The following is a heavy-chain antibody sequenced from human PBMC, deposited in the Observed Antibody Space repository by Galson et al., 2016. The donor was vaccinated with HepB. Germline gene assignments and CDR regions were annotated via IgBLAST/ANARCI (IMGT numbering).Heavy chain of an antibody. V-gene: IGHV3-15*01. CDR1: GFTFNNAW. D-gene: IGHD2-2*01. Sequence: SLRLSCAASGFTFNNAWMSWVRQAPGKGLEWVGRIKSKTDGGTIDYAAPVRGRFTLSRDDSKNTVYLQMNSLRTEDTAVYYCTTRYCSSSSYYLPTYYYYYMDVWGKGTTVTVSS. CDR2: IKSKTDGGTI. J-gene: IGHJ6*03. CDR3: TTRYCSSSSYYLPTYYYYYMDV.